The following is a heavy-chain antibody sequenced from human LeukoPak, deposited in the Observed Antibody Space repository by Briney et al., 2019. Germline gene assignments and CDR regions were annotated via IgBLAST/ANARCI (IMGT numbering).Heavy chain of an antibody. J-gene: IGHJ4*02. V-gene: IGHV1-8*01. CDR3: ARDDGTYYYFDY. D-gene: IGHD1-1*01. CDR1: GFTFTSYD. CDR2: MNPNNGNT. Sequence: ASVKVSCKASGFTFTSYDINWVRQASGQGLEWMGWMNPNNGNTGYAQKFQGRVTMTRDTSISTAYMELRGLRSEDTAVYYCARDDGTYYYFDYWGQGTLVTVSS.